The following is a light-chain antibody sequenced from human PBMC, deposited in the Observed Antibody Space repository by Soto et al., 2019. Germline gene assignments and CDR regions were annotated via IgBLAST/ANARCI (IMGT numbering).Light chain of an antibody. CDR3: QQRRNWPLT. CDR2: DAS. Sequence: EIVLTQSPATLSLSPGERATLSCRASQSVSSYLAWYQQKPGQAPRILIYDASNRATGIPARFSGSGSGTDFTLTNSSLEPEDFAVYYCQQRRNWPLTFGGGTKVEIK. CDR1: QSVSSY. V-gene: IGKV3-11*01. J-gene: IGKJ4*01.